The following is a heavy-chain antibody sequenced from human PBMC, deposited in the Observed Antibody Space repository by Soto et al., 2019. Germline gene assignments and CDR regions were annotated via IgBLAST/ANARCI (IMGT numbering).Heavy chain of an antibody. Sequence: QVQLQESGPGLVKPSQTLSLTCTFSGGSISSGDSYWIWIRQPPGKGLEWIGYIYYTGSTYYSPSLKSRLTISINTSKNQFSLKLNSVTAADTAVYYCASVTRYCSGGGCTPNWFDPWGQGTLVTVS. CDR2: IYYTGST. CDR3: ASVTRYCSGGGCTPNWFDP. J-gene: IGHJ5*02. CDR1: GGSISSGDSY. V-gene: IGHV4-30-4*01. D-gene: IGHD2-15*01.